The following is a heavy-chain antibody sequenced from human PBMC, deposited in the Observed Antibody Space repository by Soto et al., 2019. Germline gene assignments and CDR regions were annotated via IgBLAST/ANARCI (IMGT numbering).Heavy chain of an antibody. V-gene: IGHV3-30*04. Sequence: PGGSLRLSCAASGFTYSTYTMHWVRQAPGTGLEWVAVISYDGGLQHYADSVKGRFTISRDNSKNMVLLQMNSLRAEDTAVYYCARDDYPYYDDSSGYHFDYWGHGALVTVSS. CDR1: GFTYSTYT. J-gene: IGHJ4*01. CDR2: ISYDGGLQ. CDR3: ARDDYPYYDDSSGYHFDY. D-gene: IGHD3-22*01.